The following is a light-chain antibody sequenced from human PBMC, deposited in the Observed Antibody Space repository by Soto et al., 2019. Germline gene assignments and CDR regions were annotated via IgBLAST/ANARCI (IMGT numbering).Light chain of an antibody. CDR2: GAS. CDR3: QQYGSSSIT. Sequence: EIVLTQSPGTLSLSPGERATLSCRASQSVSSSYLAWYQQKPGQAPRLLIYGASSRATSIPDRFSGSGSGTDFTLTISRLEPEDFAVYYCQQYGSSSITFGQGTRLEIK. CDR1: QSVSSSY. J-gene: IGKJ5*01. V-gene: IGKV3-20*01.